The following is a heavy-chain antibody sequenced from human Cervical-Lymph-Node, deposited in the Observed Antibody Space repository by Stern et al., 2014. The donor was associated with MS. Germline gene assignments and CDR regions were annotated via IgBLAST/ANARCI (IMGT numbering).Heavy chain of an antibody. CDR3: ARDQDVDTAMVTWYFDY. CDR2: ISSSSSTI. D-gene: IGHD5-18*01. V-gene: IGHV3-48*02. CDR1: GFTFSSYS. Sequence: VQLVESGGGLVQPGGSLRLSCAASGFTFSSYSMHWVRQAPGKGLEWVSYISSSSSTIYYADSVKGRFTISRDNAKNSLYLQMNSLRDEDTAVYYCARDQDVDTAMVTWYFDYWGQGTLVTVSS. J-gene: IGHJ4*02.